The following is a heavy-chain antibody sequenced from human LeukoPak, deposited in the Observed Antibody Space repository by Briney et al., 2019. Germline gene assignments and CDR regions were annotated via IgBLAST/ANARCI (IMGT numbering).Heavy chain of an antibody. V-gene: IGHV3-23*01. CDR3: ARDRYSDSSGSSGLDY. CDR1: GFTVSSNY. Sequence: PGGSLRLSCAASGFTVSSNYMSWVRQAPGKGLEWVSAISGSGGSTYYADSVKGRFTISRDNSKNTLYLQMNSLRAEDTAVYYCARDRYSDSSGSSGLDYWGQGTLVTVSS. J-gene: IGHJ4*02. D-gene: IGHD3-22*01. CDR2: ISGSGGST.